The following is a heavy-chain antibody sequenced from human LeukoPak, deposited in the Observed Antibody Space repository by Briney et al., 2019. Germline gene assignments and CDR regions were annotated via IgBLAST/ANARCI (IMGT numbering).Heavy chain of an antibody. Sequence: GGSLRLSRAASGFTVSSNYMSWVRQAPGKGLEWVSVIYSGGRTYYADSVKGRFTISRDNAKNSLSLQMNSPSDEDTAVYYCARGGPVIAAGGIPFDYWGHRIPVTVSS. J-gene: IGHJ4*01. CDR1: GFTVSSNY. CDR3: ARGGPVIAAGGIPFDY. D-gene: IGHD6-13*01. CDR2: IYSGGRT. V-gene: IGHV3-53*01.